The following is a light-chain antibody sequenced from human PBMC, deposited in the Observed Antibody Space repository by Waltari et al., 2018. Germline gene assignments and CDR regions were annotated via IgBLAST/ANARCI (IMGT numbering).Light chain of an antibody. CDR1: SSDVGGYNY. J-gene: IGLJ2*01. V-gene: IGLV2-14*03. CDR2: DVS. CDR3: SSYISSDTLEL. Sequence: HSALTQPASVSGSPGQSITISCTGTSSDVGGYNYVSWYQQHPGKAPKLLIFDVSNRPSGVQKRFSGSRSGKTASLTVSGLQAEDEAEYYCSSYISSDTLELFGGGTSLTVL.